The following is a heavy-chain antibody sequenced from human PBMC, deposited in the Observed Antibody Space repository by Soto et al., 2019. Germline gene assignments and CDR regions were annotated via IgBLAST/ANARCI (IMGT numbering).Heavy chain of an antibody. Sequence: GGSLRLSCAASGFTFSSYAMHWVRQAPGKGLEWVAVISYDGSNKYYADSVKGRFTISRDNSKNTLYLQMNSLRAEDTAVYYCARDIKEYKYYYDSSGSDAFDIWGQGTMVTVSS. V-gene: IGHV3-30-3*01. CDR1: GFTFSSYA. CDR2: ISYDGSNK. CDR3: ARDIKEYKYYYDSSGSDAFDI. D-gene: IGHD3-22*01. J-gene: IGHJ3*02.